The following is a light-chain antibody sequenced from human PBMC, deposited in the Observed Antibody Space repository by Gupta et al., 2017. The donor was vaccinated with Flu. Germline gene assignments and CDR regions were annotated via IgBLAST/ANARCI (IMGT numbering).Light chain of an antibody. V-gene: IGLV1-40*01. Sequence: QFVLTQPPSVSGAPGQRVTISCTGSTSNIGAGYDVNWYQQLPGAAPKLLIYCNTNRPSGVPDRVSGSKSGTSASLAITGLQPEDEADYYCQSYDDRLNSLYVFGTGTKVTVL. CDR3: QSYDDRLNSLYV. CDR2: CNT. J-gene: IGLJ1*01. CDR1: TSNIGAGYD.